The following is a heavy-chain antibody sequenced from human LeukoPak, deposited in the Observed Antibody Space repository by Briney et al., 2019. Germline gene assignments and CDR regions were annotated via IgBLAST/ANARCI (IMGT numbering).Heavy chain of an antibody. CDR2: ITTSNTI. V-gene: IGHV3-48*02. CDR3: ARSANPGVNEFDP. Sequence: GGSLRLSCAASGFTFRSYNMAWVRQAPGKGLEWLSYITTSNTINYADSVKGRFTMSRDNAKNSLYLQMNSLRDEDTAVYYCARSANPGVNEFDPWGQGTLVTVSS. J-gene: IGHJ5*02. CDR1: GFTFRSYN.